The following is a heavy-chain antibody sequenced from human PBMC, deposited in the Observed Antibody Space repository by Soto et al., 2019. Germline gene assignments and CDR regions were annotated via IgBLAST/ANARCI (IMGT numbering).Heavy chain of an antibody. CDR2: IRGSGSST. J-gene: IGHJ4*02. Sequence: EVQLLESGGNLVQPGGSLRLSCAASGFTFNSYAMRWVRQAPGKGLEWVSGIRGSGSSTYYADSVKGRFTISRDNAKSTLFLQRNSVRAEDTVVYYCARFIGTAAAGIDYWGQGTLVTRSS. V-gene: IGHV3-23*01. CDR1: GFTFNSYA. D-gene: IGHD6-13*01. CDR3: ARFIGTAAAGIDY.